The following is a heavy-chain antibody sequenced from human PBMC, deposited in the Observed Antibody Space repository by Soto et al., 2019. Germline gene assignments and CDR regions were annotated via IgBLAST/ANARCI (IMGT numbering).Heavy chain of an antibody. V-gene: IGHV4-4*02. CDR1: GGSFSRGFW. CDR3: ARGGGLYTRWYEGGFDS. D-gene: IGHD6-13*01. Sequence: QVQLQESGPGLVKPSGTLSLTCAVSGGSFSRGFWWSWVRQSPGKGLEWIGEIYDSGTTNYSPSLKSPVTISVDKSKNQFSLRLRSVTAADTAIYYRARGGGLYTRWYEGGFDSWGQGTLVTVSS. CDR2: IYDSGTT. J-gene: IGHJ4*02.